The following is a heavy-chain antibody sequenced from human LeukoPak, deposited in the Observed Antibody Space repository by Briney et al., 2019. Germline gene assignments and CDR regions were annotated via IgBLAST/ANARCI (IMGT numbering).Heavy chain of an antibody. CDR2: MNPNSGNT. D-gene: IGHD2-21*02. CDR1: GYTFTSYD. CDR3: ASSPRDCGGDCLVDY. J-gene: IGHJ4*02. Sequence: ASVKVSCKASGYTFTSYDINWVRQATGQVLEWMGWMNPNSGNTGYAQKFQGRVTMTRNTSISTAYMELSSLRSEDTAVYYCASSPRDCGGDCLVDYWGQGTLVTVSS. V-gene: IGHV1-8*01.